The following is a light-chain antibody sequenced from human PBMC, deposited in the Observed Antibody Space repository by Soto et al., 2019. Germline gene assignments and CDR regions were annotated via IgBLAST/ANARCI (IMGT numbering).Light chain of an antibody. CDR1: QSVSSN. CDR2: GAS. CDR3: QQCNNWPLT. J-gene: IGKJ3*01. Sequence: EIVMTQSPATLSVSPGERATLSCRASQSVSSNLAWYQQKPGQAPRLLLYGASTRATGIPARFSGGGSGTEFTLTISSLQSEDFAVYYCQQCNNWPLTFGPGTKVDIK. V-gene: IGKV3-15*01.